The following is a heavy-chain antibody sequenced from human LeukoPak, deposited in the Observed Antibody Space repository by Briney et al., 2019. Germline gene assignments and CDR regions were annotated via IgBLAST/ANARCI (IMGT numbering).Heavy chain of an antibody. Sequence: ASVKVSYKASGYTFTGYYIHWVRQAPGQGLEWMGWINPSSGGTYYAQKFQGRVTMTRDTSISTAYMELSRLRSDDTALYYCARGSIWGYWYNSAFDYWGQGTLVTVSS. J-gene: IGHJ4*02. CDR2: INPSSGGT. D-gene: IGHD2-15*01. CDR1: GYTFTGYY. CDR3: ARGSIWGYWYNSAFDY. V-gene: IGHV1-2*02.